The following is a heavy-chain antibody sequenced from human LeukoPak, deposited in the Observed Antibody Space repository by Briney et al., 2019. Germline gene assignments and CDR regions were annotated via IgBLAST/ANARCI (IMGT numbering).Heavy chain of an antibody. Sequence: GGSLRLSCAASGFTFSSYAMSWVRQAPGKGLEWVSAISGSGGSTYYADSVNGRFPISRDNSKNTLYLQMNSLKAEDTAVYYCAKNPHYYDSSGYYYLSWFDPWGQGTLVTVSS. CDR2: ISGSGGST. J-gene: IGHJ5*02. CDR1: GFTFSSYA. D-gene: IGHD3-22*01. V-gene: IGHV3-23*01. CDR3: AKNPHYYDSSGYYYLSWFDP.